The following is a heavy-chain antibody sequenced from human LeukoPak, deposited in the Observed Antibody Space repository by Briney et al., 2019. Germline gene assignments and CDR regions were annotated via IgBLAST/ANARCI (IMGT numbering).Heavy chain of an antibody. CDR3: ARAAVAGDFDY. CDR1: GYTFTSYA. CDR2: INAGNGNT. V-gene: IGHV1-3*01. J-gene: IGHJ4*02. Sequence: ASVTVSCMASGYTFTSYAMHWVRQAPGQRLEWMGWINAGNGNTKYSQKFQGRVTITRDTSASTAYMELSSLRSEDTAVYYCARAAVAGDFDYWGQGTLVTVSS. D-gene: IGHD6-19*01.